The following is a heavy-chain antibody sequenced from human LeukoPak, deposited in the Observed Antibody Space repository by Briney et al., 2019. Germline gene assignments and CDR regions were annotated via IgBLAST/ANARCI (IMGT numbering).Heavy chain of an antibody. Sequence: GGSLRPSCAASGFTFSSYWMSWVRQAPGKGLEWVANIKQDGSEKYYVDSVKGRFTISRDNAKNSLYLQMNSLRAEDTAVYYCARDLVYYDILTGYRLDYWGQGTLVTVSS. D-gene: IGHD3-9*01. CDR3: ARDLVYYDILTGYRLDY. J-gene: IGHJ4*02. CDR2: IKQDGSEK. V-gene: IGHV3-7*01. CDR1: GFTFSSYW.